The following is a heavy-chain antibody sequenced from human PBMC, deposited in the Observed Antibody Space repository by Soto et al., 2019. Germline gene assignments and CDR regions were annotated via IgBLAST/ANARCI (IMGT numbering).Heavy chain of an antibody. CDR1: GYTFTSYD. CDR3: ARLYDFWSGKPSYGMDV. CDR2: MNPNSGNT. V-gene: IGHV1-8*01. D-gene: IGHD3-3*01. Sequence: QVQLVQSGAEVKKPGASVKVSCKASGYTFTSYDINWVRQATGQGLGWMGWMNPNSGNTGYAQKFQGRVTMTSNTSISTAYMELSSLRSEDTAVYYCARLYDFWSGKPSYGMDVWGQGTTVTVSS. J-gene: IGHJ6*02.